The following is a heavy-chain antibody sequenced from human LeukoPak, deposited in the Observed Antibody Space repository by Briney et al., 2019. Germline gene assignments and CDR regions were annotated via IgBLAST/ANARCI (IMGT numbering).Heavy chain of an antibody. J-gene: IGHJ5*02. CDR2: IIPIFGTA. Sequence: ASVKVSCKASGGTFISYAISWVRQAPGQGLEWMGGIIPIFGTANYAQKFQGRVTITADESTSTAYMELSSLRSEDTAVYYCARGRVGYGWFDPWGQGTLVTVSS. D-gene: IGHD3-16*01. V-gene: IGHV1-69*13. CDR3: ARGRVGYGWFDP. CDR1: GGTFISYA.